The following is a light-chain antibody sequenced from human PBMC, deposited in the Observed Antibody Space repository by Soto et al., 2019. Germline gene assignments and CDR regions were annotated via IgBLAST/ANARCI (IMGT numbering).Light chain of an antibody. CDR1: SSDVGGYNY. CDR2: DVS. V-gene: IGLV2-14*01. Sequence: QSELTQAASVSGSPGQSITISCTGTSSDVGGYNYVSWYQQHPGKAPKLMIYDVSNRPSGVSNRFSGSKSGNTASLTISGLQAEDEADYYCSSYTSSSTLYAFGTGTRSPS. J-gene: IGLJ1*01. CDR3: SSYTSSSTLYA.